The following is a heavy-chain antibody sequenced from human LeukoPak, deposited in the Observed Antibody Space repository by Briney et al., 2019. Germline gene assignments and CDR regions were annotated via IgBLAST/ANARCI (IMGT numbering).Heavy chain of an antibody. CDR1: GFTFSNTW. CDR3: TSDLRWEQTDFDN. Sequence: GGSLRLSCAASGFTFSNTWMSWVRQAPGKGLEWVGRIKSKTDGATTDYAAPVKGRFTISRDDSKNTLYLQMNNLEIEGTAVYYCTSDLRWEQTDFDNWGQGTLVTVSS. D-gene: IGHD1-26*01. CDR2: IKSKTDGATT. V-gene: IGHV3-15*01. J-gene: IGHJ4*02.